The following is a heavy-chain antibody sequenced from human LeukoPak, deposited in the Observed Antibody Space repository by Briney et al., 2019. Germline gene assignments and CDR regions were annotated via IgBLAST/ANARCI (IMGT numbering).Heavy chain of an antibody. D-gene: IGHD3-10*01. CDR2: ISWNSGDL. V-gene: IGHV3-9*03. CDR3: ARRSGDRAFDI. J-gene: IGHJ3*02. Sequence: PGRSLRLSCAASGFTFENSAMHWVRQAPGKGLEWVSGISWNSGDLIYADSVKGRFTISRDNAKNSLYLQMNSRRLEDMALYYCARRSGDRAFDIWGQGTMVTVSS. CDR1: GFTFENSA.